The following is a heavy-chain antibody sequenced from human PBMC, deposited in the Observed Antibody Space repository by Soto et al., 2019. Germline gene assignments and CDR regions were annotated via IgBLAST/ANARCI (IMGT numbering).Heavy chain of an antibody. V-gene: IGHV3-23*01. CDR3: AKWVVVVPAAITYYYYGMDV. Sequence: VGSLRLSCAASGFTFSSYAMSWVRQAPGKGLEWVSAISGSGGSTYYADSVKGRFTISRDNSKNTLYLQMNSLRAEDTAVYYCAKWVVVVPAAITYYYYGMDVWGQGTTVTVSS. CDR2: ISGSGGST. D-gene: IGHD2-2*01. J-gene: IGHJ6*02. CDR1: GFTFSSYA.